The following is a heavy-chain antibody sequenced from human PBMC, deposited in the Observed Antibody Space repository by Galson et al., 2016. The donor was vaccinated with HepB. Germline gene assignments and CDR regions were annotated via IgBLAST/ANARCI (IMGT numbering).Heavy chain of an antibody. CDR3: ASDSTYGNF. V-gene: IGHV4-61*08. J-gene: IGHJ4*02. CDR2: IFYFDNT. D-gene: IGHD3-10*01. Sequence: ETLSLTCTVSGASVSSTGYYWSWIRQPPGKGLEWIGYIFYFDNTNYNPSLKSRVTISVDTSKNQFSLKLNSVTAADTAVYYCASDSTYGNFWGQGTLVTVSS. CDR1: GASVSSTGYY.